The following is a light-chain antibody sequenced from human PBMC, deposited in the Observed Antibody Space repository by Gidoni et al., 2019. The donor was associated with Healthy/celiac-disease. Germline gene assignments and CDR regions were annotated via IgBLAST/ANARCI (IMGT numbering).Light chain of an antibody. J-gene: IGKJ4*01. CDR2: AAS. CDR3: QQSYSTPLT. CDR1: QSISSY. Sequence: DIQMTQSPSSLSASVGDRVTITCRASQSISSYLNWYQQKPGKAPKLLIYAASRLQSGVPSRFSGSGAGTDCTLTISSLQPEDFATYYCQQSYSTPLTFGGGTKVEIK. V-gene: IGKV1-39*01.